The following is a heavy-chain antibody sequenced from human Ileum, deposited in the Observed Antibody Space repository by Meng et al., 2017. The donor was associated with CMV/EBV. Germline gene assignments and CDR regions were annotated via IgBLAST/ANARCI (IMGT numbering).Heavy chain of an antibody. CDR3: ARADYGDCEGPWFDP. D-gene: IGHD4-17*01. CDR1: GFMSSNYA. J-gene: IGHJ5*02. Sequence: GGSLRLSCKVSGFMSSNYAVSWVRQAPGKGLELVAKIKQDGSEKNYVDSVKGRFTVSRDNTKNSVYLQMRSLRAEDTAVYYCARADYGDCEGPWFDPWGQGTQVTVSS. CDR2: IKQDGSEK. V-gene: IGHV3-7*04.